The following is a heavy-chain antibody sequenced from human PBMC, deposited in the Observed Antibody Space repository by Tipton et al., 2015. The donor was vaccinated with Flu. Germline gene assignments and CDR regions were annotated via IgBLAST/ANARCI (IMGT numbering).Heavy chain of an antibody. CDR2: IYNNQYT. CDR3: ARRDYSNYVSDPKNWFDP. D-gene: IGHD4-11*01. J-gene: IGHJ5*02. V-gene: IGHV4-4*09. CDR1: GGFVSSYY. Sequence: TLSLTCTVSGGFVSSYYWNWIRKPPGKGLEWIGYIYNNQYTKYNPSLKSRVTVSVDPSMSQFSLRLTSITAADTAVYFCARRDYSNYVSDPKNWFDPWGQGTLVTVSS.